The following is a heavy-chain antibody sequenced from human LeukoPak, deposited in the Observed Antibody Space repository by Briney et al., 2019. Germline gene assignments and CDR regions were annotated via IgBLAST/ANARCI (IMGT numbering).Heavy chain of an antibody. J-gene: IGHJ3*02. CDR3: ASPKRRYCSSTSCPPRYAFDI. Sequence: SEALSLTCIVSGGSISRYYWSWIRQPPGKGLEWIGYIYYSGSTNYNPSLKSRVTISVDTSKNQFSLKLSSVTAADTAVYYCASPKRRYCSSTSCPPRYAFDIWGQGTMVTVSS. CDR2: IYYSGST. D-gene: IGHD2-2*01. CDR1: GGSISRYY. V-gene: IGHV4-59*12.